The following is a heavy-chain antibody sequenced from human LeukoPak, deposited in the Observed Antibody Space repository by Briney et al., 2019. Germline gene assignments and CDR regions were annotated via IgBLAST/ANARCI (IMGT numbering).Heavy chain of an antibody. V-gene: IGHV4-31*03. D-gene: IGHD6-6*01. CDR1: GGSISSGGYY. Sequence: SQTLSLTCTVSGGSISSGGYYWSWIRQHPGKGLEWIGYIYYSGSSYYNPSLKSRVTISVDTSKNQFSLKLSSVTAADTAVYYCARYKYSSSGGNWFDPLGPGNPGHRLL. CDR2: IYYSGSS. CDR3: ARYKYSSSGGNWFDP. J-gene: IGHJ5*02.